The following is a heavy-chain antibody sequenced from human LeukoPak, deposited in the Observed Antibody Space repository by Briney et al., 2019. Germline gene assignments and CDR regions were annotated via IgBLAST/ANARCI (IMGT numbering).Heavy chain of an antibody. Sequence: PGGSLRLSCAASGFTFSSYSMNWVRQAPGKGLEWVSSISSSSSYIYYADSVKGRFTISRDNAKNSLYLQMNSLRAEDTAVYYCARDRGLWFGEYPHPYFDYWGQGTLVTVSS. CDR2: ISSSSSYI. CDR1: GFTFSSYS. J-gene: IGHJ4*02. CDR3: ARDRGLWFGEYPHPYFDY. D-gene: IGHD3-10*01. V-gene: IGHV3-21*01.